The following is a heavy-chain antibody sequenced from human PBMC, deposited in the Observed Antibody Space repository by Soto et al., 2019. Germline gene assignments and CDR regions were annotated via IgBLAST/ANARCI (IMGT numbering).Heavy chain of an antibody. D-gene: IGHD3-16*02. Sequence: QVQLVQSGAAVKKPGSSVKVSCKASGGTFSSYAISWVRQAPGQGLEWMGGIIPIFGTANYAQKFQGRVTITSDESTSTAYMELSSLRSEDTAVYYCARGPYDYVWGSYRPFDYWGQGTLVTVSS. J-gene: IGHJ4*02. CDR2: IIPIFGTA. CDR3: ARGPYDYVWGSYRPFDY. V-gene: IGHV1-69*01. CDR1: GGTFSSYA.